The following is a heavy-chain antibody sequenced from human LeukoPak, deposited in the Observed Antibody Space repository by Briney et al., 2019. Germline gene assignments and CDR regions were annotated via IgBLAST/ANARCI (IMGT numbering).Heavy chain of an antibody. CDR1: GGSISSSSYY. D-gene: IGHD2/OR15-2a*01. CDR3: ASFTFGHNWFDP. J-gene: IGHJ5*02. CDR2: IYYSGST. Sequence: SETLSPTCTVSGGSISSSSYYWGWIRQPPGKGLEWIGSIYYSGSTYYNPSLKSRVTISVDTSKNQFSLKLSSVTAADTAVYYCASFTFGHNWFDPWGQGTLVTVSS. V-gene: IGHV4-39*07.